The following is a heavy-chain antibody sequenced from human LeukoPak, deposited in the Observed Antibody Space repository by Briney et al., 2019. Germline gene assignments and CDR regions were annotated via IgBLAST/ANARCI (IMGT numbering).Heavy chain of an antibody. J-gene: IGHJ4*02. CDR1: GFTFSSYA. CDR2: ISSNGGST. D-gene: IGHD2-2*01. Sequence: PGGSLRLPCAASGFTFSSYAMYWVRQAPGRGLEYVSVISSNGGSTFYANSVKGRFTISRDNSKNTLYLQMGSLRAEDMAVYYCTRDASDIVVVPAAVGPFDYWGQGTLVTVSS. CDR3: TRDASDIVVVPAAVGPFDY. V-gene: IGHV3-64*01.